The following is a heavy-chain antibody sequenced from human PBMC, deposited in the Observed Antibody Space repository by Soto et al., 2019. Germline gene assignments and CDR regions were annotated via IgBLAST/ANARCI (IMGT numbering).Heavy chain of an antibody. CDR1: GFTFDDYA. D-gene: IGHD6-19*01. J-gene: IGHJ4*02. CDR3: AKGGYSSGWSINTDFDY. CDR2: ISWNSGSI. Sequence: GGSLRLSCAASGFTFDDYAMHWVRQAPGKGLEWVSGISWNSGSIGYADSVKGRFTISRDNAKNSLYLQMNSLRAEDTALYYCAKGGYSSGWSINTDFDYWGQGTLVTVSS. V-gene: IGHV3-9*01.